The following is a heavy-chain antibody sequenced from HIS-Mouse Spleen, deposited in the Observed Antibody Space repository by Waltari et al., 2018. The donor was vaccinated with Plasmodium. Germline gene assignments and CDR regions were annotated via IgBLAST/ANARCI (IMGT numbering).Heavy chain of an antibody. J-gene: IGHJ4*02. CDR1: GFPFSSYA. D-gene: IGHD1-26*01. CDR2: ISDDGSNK. CDR3: ARGSRGLYSGSYFDY. Sequence: QVQLVESGGGVVQPGRSLRLSCAASGFPFSSYAMHWVRQAPGKGLEWVAVISDDGSNKYYADSVKGRFTISRDNSKNTLYLQMNSLRAEDTAVYYCARGSRGLYSGSYFDYWGQGTLVTVSS. V-gene: IGHV3-30-3*01.